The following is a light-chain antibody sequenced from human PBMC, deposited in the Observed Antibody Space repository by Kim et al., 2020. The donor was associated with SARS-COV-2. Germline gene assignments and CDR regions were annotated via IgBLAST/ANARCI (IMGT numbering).Light chain of an antibody. V-gene: IGLV3-1*01. CDR2: QDS. J-gene: IGLJ2*01. CDR1: KLGDKY. CDR3: QAWDSSTVI. Sequence: VSPGQTASITCSGDKLGDKYACWYQQKPGQSPVLVIYQDSKRPSGIPERFSGSNSGNTATLTISGTQAMDEADYYCQAWDSSTVIFGGGTQLTVL.